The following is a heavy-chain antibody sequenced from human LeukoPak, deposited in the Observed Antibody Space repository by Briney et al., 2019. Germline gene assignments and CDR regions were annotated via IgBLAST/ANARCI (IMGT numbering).Heavy chain of an antibody. D-gene: IGHD2-2*01. CDR1: GFTFSNSA. CDR3: AAEIYGSNTDCCTFDF. J-gene: IGHJ3*01. Sequence: GASVKVSCKASGFTFSNSAIQWVRQARGQRLEWIGWIGVAGGNTNYAQTLQGRITITRDMSTSTAYMELTSLRSDDTAVYYCAAEIYGSNTDCCTFDFWGPGTPVTVSS. CDR2: IGVAGGNT. V-gene: IGHV1-58*02.